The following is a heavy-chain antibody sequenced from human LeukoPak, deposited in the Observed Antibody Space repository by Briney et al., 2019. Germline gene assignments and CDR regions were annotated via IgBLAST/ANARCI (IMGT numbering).Heavy chain of an antibody. J-gene: IGHJ5*02. V-gene: IGHV4-39*01. Sequence: PSETLSLTCTVSGGSIRRSSYYWGWIRHPPGKGLEWIGSIYYSGSTYYNPSLKSRHTISVDTSKNQFSLKLSSVTAADTAVYCCAGHPDSSGYYFWFDPWGQGTLVTVSS. D-gene: IGHD3-22*01. CDR1: GGSIRRSSYY. CDR3: AGHPDSSGYYFWFDP. CDR2: IYYSGST.